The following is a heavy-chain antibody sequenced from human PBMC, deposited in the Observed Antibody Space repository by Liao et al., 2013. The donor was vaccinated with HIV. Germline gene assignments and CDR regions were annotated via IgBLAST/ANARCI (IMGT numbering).Heavy chain of an antibody. CDR3: ARASTKYCTNGVCYLFDY. CDR1: GGSISSYY. CDR2: INHSGST. Sequence: QVQLQESGPGLVKPSETLSLTCTVSGGSISSYYWSWIRQPAGKGLEWIGEINHSGSTNYNPSLKSRVTISVDTSKNQFSLKLSSVTAADTAVYYCARASTKYCTNGVCYLFDYWGQGTLVTVSS. J-gene: IGHJ4*02. D-gene: IGHD2-8*01. V-gene: IGHV4-59*12.